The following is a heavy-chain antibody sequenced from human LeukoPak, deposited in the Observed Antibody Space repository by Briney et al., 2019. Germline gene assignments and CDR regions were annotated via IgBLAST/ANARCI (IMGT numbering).Heavy chain of an antibody. Sequence: GGSLRLSCAASGFTFSHYAMHWVRQAPGKGLEWVAVISYDGSNKYYADSVKGRFTISRDNSKNTLYLQMNSLRAEDTAVYYCAREGRPSGSLGYYYGMDVWGQGTTVTVSS. CDR1: GFTFSHYA. V-gene: IGHV3-30-3*01. CDR2: ISYDGSNK. CDR3: AREGRPSGSLGYYYGMDV. J-gene: IGHJ6*02. D-gene: IGHD3-10*01.